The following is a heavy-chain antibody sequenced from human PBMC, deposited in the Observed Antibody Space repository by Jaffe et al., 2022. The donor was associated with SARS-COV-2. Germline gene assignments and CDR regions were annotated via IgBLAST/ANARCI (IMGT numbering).Heavy chain of an antibody. D-gene: IGHD3-22*01. V-gene: IGHV3-48*01. J-gene: IGHJ4*02. CDR1: GFTFSSYS. CDR3: AAISYYESY. Sequence: EVQLVESGGGLVQPGGSLRLSCAASGFTFSSYSMNWVRQAPGKGLEWVSYISSSSSTIYYADSVKGRFTISRDNAKNSLYLQMNSLRAEDTAVYYCAAISYYESYWGQGTLVTVSS. CDR2: ISSSSSTI.